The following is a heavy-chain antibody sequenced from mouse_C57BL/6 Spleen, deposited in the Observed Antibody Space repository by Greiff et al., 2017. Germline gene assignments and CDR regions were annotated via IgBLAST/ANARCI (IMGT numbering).Heavy chain of an antibody. CDR2: IYPGDGDT. D-gene: IGHD2-1*01. CDR3: ARDYGNGYYFDY. CDR1: GYAFSSSW. J-gene: IGHJ2*01. V-gene: IGHV1-82*01. Sequence: QVQLKQSGPELVKPGASVKISCKASGYAFSSSWMNWVKQRPGKGLEWIGRIYPGDGDTNYNGKFKGKATLTADKSSSTAYMQLSSLTSEDSAVYFCARDYGNGYYFDYWGQGTTLTVSS.